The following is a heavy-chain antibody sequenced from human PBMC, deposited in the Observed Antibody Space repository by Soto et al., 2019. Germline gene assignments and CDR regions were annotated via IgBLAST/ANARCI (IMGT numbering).Heavy chain of an antibody. D-gene: IGHD6-6*01. CDR1: GFTFTSYW. V-gene: IGHV3-7*03. CDR3: ARDPPGSSLDY. CDR2: IKEDGGQK. Sequence: PGGSLRLSCAASGFTFTSYWMTWVRQAPGKGLEWVANIKEDGGQKNYEDSVKGRFTISRDNAKNSLYLQMSRMRAEDTAVYYCARDPPGSSLDYWGRGTQVTVSS. J-gene: IGHJ4*02.